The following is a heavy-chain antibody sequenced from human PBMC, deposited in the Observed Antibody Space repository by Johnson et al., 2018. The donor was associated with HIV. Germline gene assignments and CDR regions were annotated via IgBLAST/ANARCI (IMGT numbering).Heavy chain of an antibody. D-gene: IGHD2/OR15-2a*01. CDR1: GFSFSDYY. Sequence: VQLVESGGGLEQPGRSLRLSCTASGFSFSDYYMSCIRQAPGRGLEWVSYIRGSTYYADSVQGRFTISSDHSKNSLYLQMNSLRAEDTALYYCARVPSFLGRGLDAFDSWGQVTMVTVSS. V-gene: IGHV3-66*01. CDR2: IRGST. J-gene: IGHJ3*02. CDR3: ARVPSFLGRGLDAFDS.